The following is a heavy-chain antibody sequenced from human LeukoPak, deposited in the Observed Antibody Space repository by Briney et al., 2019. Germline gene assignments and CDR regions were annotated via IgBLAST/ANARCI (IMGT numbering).Heavy chain of an antibody. CDR3: ARDLSGSQPRRAFDI. D-gene: IGHD1-26*01. CDR1: GFTFSSYA. CDR2: ISGSGGST. Sequence: GGSLRLSCAASGFTFSSYAMSWVRQAPGKGLEWVSAISGSGGSTYYADSVKGRFTISRDNAKNSLYLQMNSLRAEDTAVYYCARDLSGSQPRRAFDIWGQGTMVTVSS. V-gene: IGHV3-23*01. J-gene: IGHJ3*02.